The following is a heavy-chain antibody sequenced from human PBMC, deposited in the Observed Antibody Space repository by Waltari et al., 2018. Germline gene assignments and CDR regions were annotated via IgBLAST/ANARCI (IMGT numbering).Heavy chain of an antibody. D-gene: IGHD7-27*01. CDR1: GFTFSSYA. CDR3: ARELGSLDY. V-gene: IGHV3-30-3*01. Sequence: QVQLVESGGGVVQPGRSLRLSCAASGFTFSSYAMHWVRQAPGKGLGWVAVISYDGSNKYSADSVKGRFTISRDNSKNTLYLQMNSLRAEDTAVYYWARELGSLDYWGQGTLVTVSS. J-gene: IGHJ4*02. CDR2: ISYDGSNK.